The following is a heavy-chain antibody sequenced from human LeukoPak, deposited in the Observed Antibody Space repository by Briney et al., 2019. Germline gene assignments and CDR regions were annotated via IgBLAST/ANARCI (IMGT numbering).Heavy chain of an antibody. D-gene: IGHD6-13*01. Sequence: GGSLRLSCAASGFTFSSYWMSWVRQAPGKGLEWVANIKQDGSEKYYVDSVKGRFTISRDNSKNTLYLQMNSLRAEDTAVYYCAITGRYSSSWYGSDYYGMDVWGQGTTVTVSS. CDR3: AITGRYSSSWYGSDYYGMDV. CDR1: GFTFSSYW. J-gene: IGHJ6*02. CDR2: IKQDGSEK. V-gene: IGHV3-7*03.